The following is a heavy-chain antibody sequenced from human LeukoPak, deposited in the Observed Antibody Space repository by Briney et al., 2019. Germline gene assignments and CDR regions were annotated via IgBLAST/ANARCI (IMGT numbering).Heavy chain of an antibody. V-gene: IGHV4-38-2*01. J-gene: IGHJ4*02. Sequence: SETLSLTCAVSGYSISSGYYWGWIRQPPGKGLEWIGSIYHSGSTYYNPSLKSRVTISVDTSKNQFSLKLSSVTAADTAVYYCARRPGYYFDYWGQGTLATVSS. CDR3: ARRPGYYFDY. CDR2: IYHSGST. CDR1: GYSISSGYY.